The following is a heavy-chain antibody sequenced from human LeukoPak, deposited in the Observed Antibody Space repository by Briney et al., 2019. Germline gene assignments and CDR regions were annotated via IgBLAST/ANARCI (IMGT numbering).Heavy chain of an antibody. V-gene: IGHV4-31*03. J-gene: IGHJ4*02. D-gene: IGHD3-3*01. CDR1: GGSISSGGYY. CDR3: ARDLEGSLDY. CDR2: IYYSGST. Sequence: PSETLSLTCTVSGGSISSGGYYWSWIRQHPGKGLEWIGYIYYSGSTYYNPPLKSRVTISVDTSKNQFSLKLSSVTAADTAVYYCARDLEGSLDYWGQGTLVTVSS.